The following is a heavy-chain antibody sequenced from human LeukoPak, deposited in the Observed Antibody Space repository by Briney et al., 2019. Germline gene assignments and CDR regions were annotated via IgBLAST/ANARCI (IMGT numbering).Heavy chain of an antibody. CDR1: GFTFSRFT. V-gene: IGHV3-23*01. Sequence: PGGSLRLSCAASGFTFSRFTMNWVRQAPGKGLEWVSGISGSDSSTYYADFVKGRFIISRDNSKNTLYLQMNSLRADDTAVYYCAKGGGWIYYFDYWGQGTLVTVSS. CDR2: ISGSDSST. CDR3: AKGGGWIYYFDY. J-gene: IGHJ4*02. D-gene: IGHD4-23*01.